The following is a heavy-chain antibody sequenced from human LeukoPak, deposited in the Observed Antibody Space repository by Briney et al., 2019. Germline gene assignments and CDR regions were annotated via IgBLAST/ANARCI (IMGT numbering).Heavy chain of an antibody. CDR2: IIPIFGTA. CDR1: GGTFSSYA. D-gene: IGHD1-26*01. Sequence: SVKVSCKASGGTFSSYAISWVRQAPGQGLEWMGRIIPIFGTANYAQKFQGRVTITADKSTSTAYMELSSLRSEDTAVYYCARERRSGSYYSLADYWGQGALVTVSS. J-gene: IGHJ4*02. V-gene: IGHV1-69*06. CDR3: ARERRSGSYYSLADY.